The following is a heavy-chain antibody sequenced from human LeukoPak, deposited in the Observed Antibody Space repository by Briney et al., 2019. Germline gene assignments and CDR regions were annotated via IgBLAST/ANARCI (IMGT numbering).Heavy chain of an antibody. J-gene: IGHJ4*02. V-gene: IGHV4-4*07. D-gene: IGHD1-1*01. CDR1: GGSVSRYY. CDR2: IYSGGST. CDR3: AREEGHWDY. Sequence: PSETLSLTCTVSGGSVSRYYWNWIRQPAGKGLEWIGRIYSGGSTNYNPSLKSRVTMSVDTSKNQFSLKLNSVTAADTAVYYCAREEGHWDYWGQGTLVTVSS.